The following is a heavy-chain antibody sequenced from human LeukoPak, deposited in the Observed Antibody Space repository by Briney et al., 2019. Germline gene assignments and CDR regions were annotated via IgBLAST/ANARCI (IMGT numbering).Heavy chain of an antibody. CDR3: ARQDGSGSYGPEYYFDY. J-gene: IGHJ4*02. CDR2: IYPGDSDT. CDR1: GYSFTSYW. V-gene: IGHV5-51*01. Sequence: RGESLKISCKGSGYSFTSYWIGWVRQMPGKGLEWMGIIYPGDSDTRYSPSFQGQVTISADKSISTAYLQWSSLKASDTAMYYCARQDGSGSYGPEYYFDYWGEGTLVTVSS. D-gene: IGHD1-26*01.